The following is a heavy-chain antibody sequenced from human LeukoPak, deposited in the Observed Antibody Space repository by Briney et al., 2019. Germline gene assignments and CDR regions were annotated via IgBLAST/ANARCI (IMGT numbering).Heavy chain of an antibody. J-gene: IGHJ3*02. D-gene: IGHD1-26*01. CDR2: IYYSGST. CDR3: ARDGYSGSYSHDAFDI. Sequence: PSETLSLTCSVSGGSFTSYYWSWIRQPPGKGLEWIGYIYYSGSTNYNPSLKSRVTISVDTSKNQFSLKLSSVTAADTAVYYCARDGYSGSYSHDAFDIWGQGTMVTVSS. CDR1: GGSFTSYY. V-gene: IGHV4-59*01.